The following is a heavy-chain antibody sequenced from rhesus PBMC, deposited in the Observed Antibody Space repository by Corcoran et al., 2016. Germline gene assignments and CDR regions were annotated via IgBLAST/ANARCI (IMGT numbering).Heavy chain of an antibody. CDR1: GYPFTDYY. J-gene: IGHJ4*01. CDR2: INHYNGNT. Sequence: QVQLVQSGAEVKKPGSSVKVSCKASGYPFTDYYIHWVRQAPRQGLEWMGWINHYNGNTKYAQKFQGRVTMTRDTSTSTAYMELSSLRSEDTAVYYCAREGFDYWGQGVLVTVSS. CDR3: AREGFDY. V-gene: IGHV1S2*01.